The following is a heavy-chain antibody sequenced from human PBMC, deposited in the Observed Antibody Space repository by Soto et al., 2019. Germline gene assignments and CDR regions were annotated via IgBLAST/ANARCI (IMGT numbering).Heavy chain of an antibody. J-gene: IGHJ3*02. CDR2: ISSSGSTI. D-gene: IGHD5-12*01. Sequence: GESLKISCAASGFTFSDYYMSWIRQAPGKGLEWVSYISSSGSTIYYADSVKGRFTISRDNAKNSLYLQMNSLRAEDTAVYYCARDGGYDYRGAFDIWGQGTMVTVSS. CDR1: GFTFSDYY. CDR3: ARDGGYDYRGAFDI. V-gene: IGHV3-11*01.